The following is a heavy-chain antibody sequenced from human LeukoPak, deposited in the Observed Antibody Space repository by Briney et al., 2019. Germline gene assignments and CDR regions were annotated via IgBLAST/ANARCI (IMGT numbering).Heavy chain of an antibody. Sequence: SVKVSCKASGGTFSSYAISWVRQAPGQGLEWMGGIIPIFGTANYAQKFQGRVTITADESTSTAYMELSSLRSEDTAVYYCATPKRWHCSGGSCYGYYYYGMDVWGKGTTATVSS. D-gene: IGHD2-15*01. CDR3: ATPKRWHCSGGSCYGYYYYGMDV. V-gene: IGHV1-69*01. CDR2: IIPIFGTA. CDR1: GGTFSSYA. J-gene: IGHJ6*04.